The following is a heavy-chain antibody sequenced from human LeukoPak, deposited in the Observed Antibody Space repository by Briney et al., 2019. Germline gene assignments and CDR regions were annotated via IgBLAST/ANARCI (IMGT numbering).Heavy chain of an antibody. Sequence: PGGSLRLSCAASGFTFGNYAMTWVRQAPGKGLEWVSTFSGSGDSTYYADSVKGRFTISRDNSKNTPYLQMNSLRAEDTAVYYCAKEGFLEWFLFDSWGQGTLVTVSS. D-gene: IGHD3-3*01. CDR2: FSGSGDST. CDR3: AKEGFLEWFLFDS. CDR1: GFTFGNYA. J-gene: IGHJ4*02. V-gene: IGHV3-23*01.